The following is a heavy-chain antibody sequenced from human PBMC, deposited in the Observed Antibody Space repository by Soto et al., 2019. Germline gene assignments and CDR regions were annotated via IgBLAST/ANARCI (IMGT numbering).Heavy chain of an antibody. J-gene: IGHJ6*02. CDR3: ARGGTYGSSDGLHYYGMDV. CDR1: GGSISSHY. V-gene: IGHV4-59*11. D-gene: IGHD6-19*01. CDR2: IYYTGTT. Sequence: SETLSLTCTVSGGSISSHYWSWIRRPPGKVLEWIAYIYYTGTTYYNPSPKSRVTISVDTSKNQFSLRLSSVTAADTAVYYCARGGTYGSSDGLHYYGMDVWGQGTTVTVSS.